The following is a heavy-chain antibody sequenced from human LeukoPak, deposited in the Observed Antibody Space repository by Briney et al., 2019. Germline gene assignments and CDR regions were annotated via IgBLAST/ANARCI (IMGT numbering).Heavy chain of an antibody. CDR3: ARAFRMYALHNWFDP. CDR1: GGSFSGYY. V-gene: IGHV4-34*01. Sequence: SETLSLTCAVYGGSFSGYYWSWIRQPPGKGLEWIGEINHSGSTNYNPSLRSRVTISVDTSKNQFALKLSSVTAADTAVYYCARAFRMYALHNWFDPWGQGTLVTVSS. J-gene: IGHJ5*02. CDR2: INHSGST. D-gene: IGHD2-8*01.